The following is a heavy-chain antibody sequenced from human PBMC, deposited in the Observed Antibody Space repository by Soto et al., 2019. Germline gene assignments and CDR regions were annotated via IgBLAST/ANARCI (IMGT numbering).Heavy chain of an antibody. J-gene: IGHJ4*02. CDR1: GLTFSSYW. Sequence: PGGSLRLSCAASGLTFSSYWMHWVRQAPGKGLVWVSRMYTDASSATYAASVKGRFTISRDNAKNTLFLQIDSLRTEDTAVYYCVRGNSGYGNFDYWGEGTLVTVSS. V-gene: IGHV3-74*01. CDR3: VRGNSGYGNFDY. CDR2: MYTDASSA. D-gene: IGHD5-12*01.